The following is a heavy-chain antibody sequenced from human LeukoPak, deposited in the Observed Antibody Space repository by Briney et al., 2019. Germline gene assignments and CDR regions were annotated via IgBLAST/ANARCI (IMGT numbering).Heavy chain of an antibody. Sequence: ASVKVSCKVSGYTLIELSMHWVRQAPEKGLDWMGGFDPGDVETVYAQKFQGRVTMTEDTSTDTVYMELSSLISEDTAVYYCATMGPPLFAFDIWGQGTMVTVSS. CDR3: ATMGPPLFAFDI. J-gene: IGHJ3*02. CDR2: FDPGDVET. V-gene: IGHV1-24*01. CDR1: GYTLIELS.